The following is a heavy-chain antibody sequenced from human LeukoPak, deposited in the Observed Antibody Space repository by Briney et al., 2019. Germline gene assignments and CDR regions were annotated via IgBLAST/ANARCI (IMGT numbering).Heavy chain of an antibody. CDR2: IKEDGSEK. CDR3: ARWNWFPDY. J-gene: IGHJ4*02. V-gene: IGHV3-7*01. CDR1: GFTFSSYW. Sequence: PGGSLRLSCAASGFTFSSYWMSWVRQAPGKGLEWVANIKEDGSEKYYADSVKGRFTISRDNAMNSLHLQMNSLRAEDTAVYYCARWNWFPDYWGQGTLVTVSS. D-gene: IGHD1-7*01.